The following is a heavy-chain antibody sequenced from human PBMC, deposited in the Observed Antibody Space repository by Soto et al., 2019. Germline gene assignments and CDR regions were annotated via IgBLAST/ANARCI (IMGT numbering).Heavy chain of an antibody. Sequence: EVQLVESGGGLVKPGGSLRLSCAASGFTFSNAWMNWVRQAPGKGLEWVGRIKSKTDGGTTDYAAPVKGRFTISRDDSKNTLYLQMNSLKTEDTAVYYCTTERGTITMVRGVILRDAFDIWGQGTMVTVSS. J-gene: IGHJ3*02. D-gene: IGHD3-10*01. CDR3: TTERGTITMVRGVILRDAFDI. V-gene: IGHV3-15*07. CDR2: IKSKTDGGTT. CDR1: GFTFSNAW.